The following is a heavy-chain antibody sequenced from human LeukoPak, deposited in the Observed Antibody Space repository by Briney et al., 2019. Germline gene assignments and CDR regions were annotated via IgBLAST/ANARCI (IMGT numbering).Heavy chain of an antibody. D-gene: IGHD4-17*01. V-gene: IGHV4-30-4*01. CDR1: GGSISSYY. CDR2: IYYSGST. J-gene: IGHJ4*02. CDR3: ARGGDYGDYSNSFDY. Sequence: SETLSLTCTVSGGSISSYYWSWIRQPPGKGLEWIGYIYYSGSTYYNPSLKSRVTISVDTSKNQFSLKLSSVTAADTAVYYCARGGDYGDYSNSFDYWGQGTLVTVSS.